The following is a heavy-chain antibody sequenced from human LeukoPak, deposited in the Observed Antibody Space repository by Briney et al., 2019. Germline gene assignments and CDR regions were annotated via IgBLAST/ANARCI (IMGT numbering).Heavy chain of an antibody. CDR2: IYYSGST. J-gene: IGHJ4*02. Sequence: SETLSLTCTVSGGSISSYYWSWIRQPPGKGLEWIGYIYYSGSTNYNPSLKSRVTISVDTSKNQFSLKLSSVTAANTAVYYCAAAADPNLFDYWGQGTLVTVSS. V-gene: IGHV4-59*01. CDR3: AAAADPNLFDY. CDR1: GGSISSYY. D-gene: IGHD6-13*01.